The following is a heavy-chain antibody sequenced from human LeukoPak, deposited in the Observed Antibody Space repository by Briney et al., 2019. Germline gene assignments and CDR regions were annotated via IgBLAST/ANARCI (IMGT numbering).Heavy chain of an antibody. D-gene: IGHD5-18*01. V-gene: IGHV3-23*01. J-gene: IGHJ6*02. Sequence: GGSLRLSCAASAFTFSSYAMSWVRQAPGKGLEWVSAISGSGGSTNYADSVKGRFTISRKTSKNSLYLQMNSLRAEDTAVYYCAKDDRIQLSGNYYYGMDVWGQGTTVTVSS. CDR2: ISGSGGST. CDR3: AKDDRIQLSGNYYYGMDV. CDR1: AFTFSSYA.